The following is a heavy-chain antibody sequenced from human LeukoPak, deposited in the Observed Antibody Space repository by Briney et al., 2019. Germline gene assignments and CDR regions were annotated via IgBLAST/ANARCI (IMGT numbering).Heavy chain of an antibody. Sequence: ASVKVSCKASGYTFTSYGISWVRQAPGQGLEWMGWISAYNGATHYAQKLQGRVTMTTDTSTSTAYMELRSLRSDDTAVYYCARDRVVRGVTDAFDIWGQGTMVTVSS. CDR1: GYTFTSYG. D-gene: IGHD3-10*01. V-gene: IGHV1-18*01. CDR2: ISAYNGAT. CDR3: ARDRVVRGVTDAFDI. J-gene: IGHJ3*02.